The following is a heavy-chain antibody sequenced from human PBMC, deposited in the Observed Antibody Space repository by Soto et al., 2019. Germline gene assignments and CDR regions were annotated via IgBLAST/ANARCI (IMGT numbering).Heavy chain of an antibody. D-gene: IGHD4-17*01. V-gene: IGHV1-46*03. CDR2: INPSGGST. CDR3: ARANTVTSFRAAYYYCMDV. CDR1: GYTFTSYY. J-gene: IGHJ6*03. Sequence: ASVKASCKAPGYTFTSYYMHWARQATGQGLEWMGIINPSGGSTSYAQKFQGRVTMTRDTSTSTVYMELSSLRSEDTAVYYCARANTVTSFRAAYYYCMDVWGKGTTVTVSS.